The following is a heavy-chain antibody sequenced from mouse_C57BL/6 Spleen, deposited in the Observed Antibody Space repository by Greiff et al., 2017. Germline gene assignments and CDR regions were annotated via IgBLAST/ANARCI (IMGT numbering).Heavy chain of an antibody. V-gene: IGHV1-63*01. D-gene: IGHD1-1*01. J-gene: IGHJ1*03. Sequence: VQLVESGAELVRPGTSVKMSCKASGYTFTNYWIGWAKQRPGHGLEWIGDIYPGGGYTNYNEKFKGKATLTADKSSSTAYMQFSSLTSEDSAIYYCARSHYYGSSTGYFDVWGTGTTVTVSS. CDR2: IYPGGGYT. CDR3: ARSHYYGSSTGYFDV. CDR1: GYTFTNYW.